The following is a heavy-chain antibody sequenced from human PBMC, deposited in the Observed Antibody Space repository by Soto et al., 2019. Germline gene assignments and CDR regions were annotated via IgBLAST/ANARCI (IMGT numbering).Heavy chain of an antibody. V-gene: IGHV4-31*03. D-gene: IGHD2-21*01. CDR3: LRGGGGGGAY. Sequence: QVKLQESGPGLVKPSQTLFLTCTVPGDSISSVSYYWAWVRQHPGKGLEWIGHKYYSGSTYYKPSLKSRLTISLDTSKNQFSLMLTSVTAADTAMYYCLRGGGGGGAYWGQGTLVTVS. J-gene: IGHJ4*02. CDR2: KYYSGST. CDR1: GDSISSVSYY.